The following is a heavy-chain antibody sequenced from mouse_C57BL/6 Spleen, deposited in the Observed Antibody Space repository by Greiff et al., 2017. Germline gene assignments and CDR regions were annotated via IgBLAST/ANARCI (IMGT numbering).Heavy chain of an antibody. D-gene: IGHD1-1*01. V-gene: IGHV3-8*01. J-gene: IGHJ2*01. CDR2: ISYSGST. Sequence: DVKLQESGPGLAKPSQTLSLPCSVTGYSITSDYWNWIRKFPGNKLEYMGYISYSGSTYYNPSLKSRISITRDTSKNQYYLQLNSVTTEDTTTYYCARGTTVVPYYFDYWGQGTTLTVSS. CDR3: ARGTTVVPYYFDY. CDR1: GYSITSDY.